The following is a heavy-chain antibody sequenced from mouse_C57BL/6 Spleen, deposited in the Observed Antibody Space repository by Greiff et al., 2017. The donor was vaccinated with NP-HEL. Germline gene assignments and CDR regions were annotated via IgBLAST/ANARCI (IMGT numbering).Heavy chain of an antibody. CDR1: GFTFSSYA. Sequence: EVQRVESGGGLVKPGGSLKLSCAASGFTFSSYAMSWVRQTPEKRLEWVATISDGGSYTYYPDNVKGRFTISRDNAKNNLYLQMSHLKSEDTAMYYCARGNWDRYFDVWGTGTTVTVSS. V-gene: IGHV5-4*01. J-gene: IGHJ1*03. CDR3: ARGNWDRYFDV. D-gene: IGHD4-1*01. CDR2: ISDGGSYT.